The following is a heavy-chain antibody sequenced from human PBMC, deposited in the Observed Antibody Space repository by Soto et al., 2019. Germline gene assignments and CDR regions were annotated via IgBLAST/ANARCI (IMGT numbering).Heavy chain of an antibody. J-gene: IGHJ5*02. V-gene: IGHV1-69*06. CDR1: GGTFSSYA. CDR3: ARGVVVVPAAISCWFDP. CDR2: IIPIFGTA. Sequence: QVQLVQSGAEVKKPGSSVKVSCKASGGTFSSYAISWVRQAPGQGLEWMGGIIPIFGTANYAQKFQGRVPITAGKCTSTAYMDLSSLRSENTAVYYCARGVVVVPAAISCWFDPWGQGTLVTVSS. D-gene: IGHD2-2*02.